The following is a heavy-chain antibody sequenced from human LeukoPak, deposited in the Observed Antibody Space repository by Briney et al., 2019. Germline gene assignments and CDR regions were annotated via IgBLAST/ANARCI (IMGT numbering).Heavy chain of an antibody. Sequence: GGSLRLSCAASGFTFSNAWMSWVRQAPGKGLEWVGRIKSKTDGGTTDYAAPVKGRFTISRDDSKNTLYLQMNSLKTEDTAVYYCTTMTDNVLRFLEWSDFDYWGQGTLVTVSS. D-gene: IGHD3-3*01. V-gene: IGHV3-15*01. CDR1: GFTFSNAW. J-gene: IGHJ4*02. CDR2: IKSKTDGGTT. CDR3: TTMTDNVLRFLEWSDFDY.